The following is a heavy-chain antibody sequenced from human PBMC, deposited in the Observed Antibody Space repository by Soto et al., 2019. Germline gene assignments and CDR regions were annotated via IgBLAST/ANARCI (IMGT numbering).Heavy chain of an antibody. J-gene: IGHJ4*02. D-gene: IGHD2-15*01. CDR2: VYYSGGT. CDR1: GGSIDNSHSF. V-gene: IGHV4-39*01. CDR3: VRFVEAATRHTYFDA. Sequence: SETLSSSFDVSGGSIDNSHSFWGWVRQPPGRGIEFLGSVYYSGGTYYNPSLKSRVTVSVDQSKNQVSLRVRSVTVAETSMYSCVRFVEAATRHTYFDAGGLGIVDT.